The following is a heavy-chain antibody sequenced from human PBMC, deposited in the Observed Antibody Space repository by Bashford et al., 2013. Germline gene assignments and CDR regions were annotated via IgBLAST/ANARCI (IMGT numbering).Heavy chain of an antibody. CDR3: ARRQSAFDY. CDR2: IYWNDNK. Sequence: SGPTLVKPTQTLTLTCTFSGFSLSTSGVGVGWIRQPPGKALEWLALIYWNDNKRYSPSLKSRLTITKDTSKNQVVLTMTNMDPVDTATYYCARRQSAFDYWGQGTLVTVSS. V-gene: IGHV2-5*01. J-gene: IGHJ4*02. CDR1: GFSLSTSGVG.